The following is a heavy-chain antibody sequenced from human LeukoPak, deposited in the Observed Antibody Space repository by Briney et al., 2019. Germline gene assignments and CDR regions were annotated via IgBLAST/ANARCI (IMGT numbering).Heavy chain of an antibody. CDR1: GYSFTSYW. CDR3: ARSLPYSSSWYNYYYGMDV. J-gene: IGHJ6*02. D-gene: IGHD6-13*01. CDR2: IYPGDSDT. Sequence: GESLKISCKGSGYSFTSYWIGWVRQMPGKGLEWMGIIYPGDSDTRYSPSFQGQVTISADKSISTAYLQWSSLKASDTVMYYCARSLPYSSSWYNYYYGMDVWGQGTTVTVSS. V-gene: IGHV5-51*01.